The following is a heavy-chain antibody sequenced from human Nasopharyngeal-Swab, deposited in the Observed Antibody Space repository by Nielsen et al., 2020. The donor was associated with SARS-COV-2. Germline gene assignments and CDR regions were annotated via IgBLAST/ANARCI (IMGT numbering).Heavy chain of an antibody. CDR2: IYYSGST. D-gene: IGHD2-21*01. J-gene: IGHJ5*02. CDR3: ARGVVRDNWFDP. Sequence: SDPLSPPFPAPGCPISSFYWSWIPQPPGKGLEWIGYIYYSGSTNYNPSLKSRVTISVDTSKNQFSLKLSSVTAADTAVYYCARGVVRDNWFDPCGQGTLVTVSS. CDR1: GCPISSFY. V-gene: IGHV4-59*13.